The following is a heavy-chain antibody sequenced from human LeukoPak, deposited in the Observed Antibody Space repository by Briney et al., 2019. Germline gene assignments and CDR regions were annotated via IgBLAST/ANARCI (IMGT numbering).Heavy chain of an antibody. D-gene: IGHD3-9*01. CDR3: ARHRILTGYEAFVI. V-gene: IGHV4-34*01. Sequence: SETLSLTCAVYGGSFSGYYWSWIRQPPGKGLEWIGEMNHSGSTNYNPSLKSRDTISVDTSKNQFSLKLSSVTAADTAVYYCARHRILTGYEAFVIWGQGTMVTVSS. J-gene: IGHJ3*02. CDR1: GGSFSGYY. CDR2: MNHSGST.